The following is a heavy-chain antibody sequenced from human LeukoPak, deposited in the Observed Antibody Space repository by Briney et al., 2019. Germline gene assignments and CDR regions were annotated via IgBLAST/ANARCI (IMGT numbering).Heavy chain of an antibody. CDR3: ARDVWSLSV. Sequence: PGGSLRLSCEASGFTVSSNFMGWVRQTPEKGLEWVSLIYSGGSTYYADSVKGRFTISRDNSKNTLHLQMDSLRAEDTAVYYCARDVWSLSVWGQGSLVTVSS. CDR2: IYSGGST. CDR1: GFTVSSNF. J-gene: IGHJ4*02. D-gene: IGHD3-9*01. V-gene: IGHV3-66*01.